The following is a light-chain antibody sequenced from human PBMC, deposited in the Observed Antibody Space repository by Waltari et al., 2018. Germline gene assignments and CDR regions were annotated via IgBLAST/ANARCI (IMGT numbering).Light chain of an antibody. CDR2: EVS. J-gene: IGLJ2*01. CDR1: SSYVGGYNY. V-gene: IGLV2-14*01. CDR3: SAYTSSSTPVV. Sequence: QSALTQPASVSGSPGQSITISCTGTSSYVGGYNYVSWYQQHPGNAPKLMIYEVSNRPSGVSNRFSGSKSGNTASLTISGLQAEDEADYYCSAYTSSSTPVVFGGGTKLTVL.